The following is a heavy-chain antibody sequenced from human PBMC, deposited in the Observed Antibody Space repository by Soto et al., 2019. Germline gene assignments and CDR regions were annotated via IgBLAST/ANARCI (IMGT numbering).Heavy chain of an antibody. CDR3: ARRSSGWYFDY. Sequence: EVQLLESGGGLVQPGGSLRVSCAASGFTSSSYAMSWVRQAPGKGLEWVSAISGSGGSTYYADSVKGRFTISRDNSKNTLYLQMNSLRAEDTAVYYCARRSSGWYFDYWGQGTLVTVSS. CDR1: GFTSSSYA. V-gene: IGHV3-23*01. CDR2: ISGSGGST. D-gene: IGHD6-19*01. J-gene: IGHJ4*02.